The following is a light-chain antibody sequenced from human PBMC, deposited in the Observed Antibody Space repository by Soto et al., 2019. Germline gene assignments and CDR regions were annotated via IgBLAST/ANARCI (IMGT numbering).Light chain of an antibody. CDR2: VAS. V-gene: IGKV1-39*01. CDR3: QQSFSTNQN. J-gene: IGKJ4*01. CDR1: QSINIY. Sequence: DIQMPQSPSSLSASVGDSVTITCRASQSINIYLSWYQQKPGKAPKLLINVASTLQGGVPSRFSGRWSGTDFTLAISSVQPEDSATYYCQQSFSTNQNFGGGNRVEIK.